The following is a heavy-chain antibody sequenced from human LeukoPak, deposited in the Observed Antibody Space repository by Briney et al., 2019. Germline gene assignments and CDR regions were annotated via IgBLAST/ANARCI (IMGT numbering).Heavy chain of an antibody. CDR2: IIPIFGTA. J-gene: IGHJ4*02. CDR3: ARARGYYPDYYFDY. V-gene: IGHV1-69*05. D-gene: IGHD3-22*01. Sequence: SVKVSCKASGGTFSSYAISWVRQAPGQGREWMGRIIPIFGTANYAQKFQGRVTITTDESTSTAYMELSSLRSEDTAVYYCARARGYYPDYYFDYWGQGTLVTVSS. CDR1: GGTFSSYA.